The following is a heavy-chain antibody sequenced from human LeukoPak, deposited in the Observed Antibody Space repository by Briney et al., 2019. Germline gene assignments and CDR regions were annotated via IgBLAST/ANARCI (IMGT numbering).Heavy chain of an antibody. D-gene: IGHD1-26*01. CDR3: ARDLTGAIFDF. CDR1: GFTFSSYW. CDR2: ITSDGSST. Sequence: GGSLRLSCAASGFTFSSYWMHWVRQAQGKGLVCVSRITSDGSSTSYADSVRGRFTIFRDNAKNTVYLQMNDLRAEDTALYYCARDLTGAIFDFWGQGTLVTVSS. J-gene: IGHJ4*02. V-gene: IGHV3-74*01.